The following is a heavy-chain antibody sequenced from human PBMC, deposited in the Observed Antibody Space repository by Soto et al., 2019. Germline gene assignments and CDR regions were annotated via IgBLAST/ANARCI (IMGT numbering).Heavy chain of an antibody. D-gene: IGHD2-21*01. Sequence: GGSLRLSCAASGLTSSGSAMHWVRKASGKGLEWVGRIRSKANSYSTAYAASVKGSCTISRDDSKITAYLQMNSLKTEDTAVYYCTGRMGLANDYWGQGTLVTVSS. CDR3: TGRMGLANDY. V-gene: IGHV3-73*01. J-gene: IGHJ4*02. CDR2: IRSKANSYST. CDR1: GLTSSGSA.